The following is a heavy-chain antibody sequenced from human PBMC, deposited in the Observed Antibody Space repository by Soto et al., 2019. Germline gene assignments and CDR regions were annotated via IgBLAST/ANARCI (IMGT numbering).Heavy chain of an antibody. CDR2: IIPIFSTV. J-gene: IGHJ6*02. D-gene: IGHD2-15*01. V-gene: IGHV1-69*01. Sequence: QVQLVQSGAEVKKPGSSVKVSCKASGGTFSKYAISWVRQAPGQGLEWMGGIIPIFSTVKYTQKFQGRVTSTADESTSTEYMGLRSVRSEDTPLYYSARTCVGGSGYSRGGYGMDVWGQGTTVTVSS. CDR3: ARTCVGGSGYSRGGYGMDV. CDR1: GGTFSKYA.